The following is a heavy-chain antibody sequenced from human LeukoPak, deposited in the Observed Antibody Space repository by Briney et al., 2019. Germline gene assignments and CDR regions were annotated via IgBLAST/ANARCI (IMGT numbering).Heavy chain of an antibody. V-gene: IGHV3-23*01. Sequence: GGSLSLSCAASGFTFSVYAMSWDRQAPGRALEWVSGMPGNGRRTYYADSVEGRFIISRDNSKNTLYLQMSSLRVEDTAVYYCVKPGGSLYYGSDDYWGQGILVTVSS. CDR1: GFTFSVYA. J-gene: IGHJ4*02. CDR3: VKPGGSLYYGSDDY. D-gene: IGHD3-10*01. CDR2: MPGNGRRT.